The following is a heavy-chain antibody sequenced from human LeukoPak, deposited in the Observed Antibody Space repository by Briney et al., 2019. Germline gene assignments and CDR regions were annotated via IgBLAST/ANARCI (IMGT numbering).Heavy chain of an antibody. Sequence: GGSLRLSCAASGFAVNNNYMSWVRQAPGEGLEWVSIIYVAGDTYYADSVKGRFTISRDNSKNTLDLQMSSLRAEDTALYYCTKGPRGVYGWFDPWGQGIMVTVSS. CDR1: GFAVNNNY. CDR3: TKGPRGVYGWFDP. CDR2: IYVAGDT. D-gene: IGHD3-10*01. V-gene: IGHV3-66*02. J-gene: IGHJ5*02.